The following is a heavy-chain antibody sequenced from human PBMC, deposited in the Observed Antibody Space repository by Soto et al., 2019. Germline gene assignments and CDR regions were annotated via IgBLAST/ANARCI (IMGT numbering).Heavy chain of an antibody. CDR2: MNPNSGNT. Sequence: QVQLVQSGAEVKKPGASVKVSCKASGYTFTSYDINWVRQATGQGLEWMGWMNPNSGNTGYAQKFQGRVTMTRNTSISTAYMELSSLRSEDTAVYYCVRGQTRRPYDFWSGYYPNYYYYGMDVWGQGTTVTVSS. D-gene: IGHD3-3*01. V-gene: IGHV1-8*01. J-gene: IGHJ6*02. CDR1: GYTFTSYD. CDR3: VRGQTRRPYDFWSGYYPNYYYYGMDV.